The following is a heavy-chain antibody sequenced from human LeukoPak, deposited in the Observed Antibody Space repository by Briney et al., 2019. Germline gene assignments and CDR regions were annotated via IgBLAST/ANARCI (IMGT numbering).Heavy chain of an antibody. D-gene: IGHD2-2*01. CDR1: GFTFSSYA. CDR3: ARQVIVVPAIDY. J-gene: IGHJ4*02. V-gene: IGHV3-30-3*01. CDR2: ISYDGSNK. Sequence: GRSLRLSCAASGFTFSSYAMHWVRQAPGKGLEWVAVISYDGSNKYYADSVKGRFTISRDNSKNTLYLQMNSLRAEDTAVYYCARQVIVVPAIDYWGQGTLVTVSS.